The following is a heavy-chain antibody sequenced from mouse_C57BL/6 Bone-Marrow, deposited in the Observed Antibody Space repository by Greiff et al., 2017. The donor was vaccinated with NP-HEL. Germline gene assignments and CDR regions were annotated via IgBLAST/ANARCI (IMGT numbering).Heavy chain of an antibody. CDR1: GYAFTNYL. CDR2: INPGSGGT. CDR3: ARERIYYYGSRRYFDY. V-gene: IGHV1-54*01. J-gene: IGHJ2*01. Sequence: VQLQQSGAELVRPGTSVKVSCKASGYAFTNYLIEWVKQRPGQGLEWIGVINPGSGGTNYNEKFKGKATLTADKSSSPAYMQLSSLTSEDSAVYFCARERIYYYGSRRYFDYWGQGTTLTVSS. D-gene: IGHD1-1*01.